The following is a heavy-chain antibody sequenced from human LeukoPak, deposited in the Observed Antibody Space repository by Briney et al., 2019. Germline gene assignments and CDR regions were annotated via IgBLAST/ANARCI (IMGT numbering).Heavy chain of an antibody. V-gene: IGHV3-48*01. J-gene: IGHJ6*04. D-gene: IGHD3-3*01. CDR2: ISSSGSSK. CDR3: ARRITISGVGYYMDV. Sequence: PGGSLRLSCAASGFTFSTYNMNWVRQAPGKGLEWVSQISSSGSSKYYADSARGRFTISRDNVWNSLYLQMDSLRADDTAVYYCARRITISGVGYYMDVWGKGTTVTVSS. CDR1: GFTFSTYN.